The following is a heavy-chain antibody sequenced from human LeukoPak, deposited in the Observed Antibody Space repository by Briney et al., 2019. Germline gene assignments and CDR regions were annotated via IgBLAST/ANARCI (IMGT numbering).Heavy chain of an antibody. CDR1: GYSFIGYY. J-gene: IGHJ3*02. CDR3: AKSTNWGSISDGFDI. CDR2: INPNSGGA. D-gene: IGHD7-27*01. Sequence: GASVKVSCKASGYSFIGYYIHWVRQAPGQGLEWMGWINPNSGGANYAQKFQGRVTMTRDTSISTVYMELTRLRPDDTAMYYCAKSTNWGSISDGFDIWGQGTMVTVAS. V-gene: IGHV1-2*02.